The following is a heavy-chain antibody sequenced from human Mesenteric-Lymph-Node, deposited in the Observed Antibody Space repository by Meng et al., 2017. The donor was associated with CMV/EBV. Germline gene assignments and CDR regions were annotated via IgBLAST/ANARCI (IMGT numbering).Heavy chain of an antibody. Sequence: ASVKVSCKASGYTFIDYHMHWVRQAPGQGLEWMGWITPKSGGTNYAQKFQGRVTLTRDTSITAAYMELSSLRSEDTAVYYCARWLRGSGSYFDYWGQGTLVTVSS. CDR2: ITPKSGGT. V-gene: IGHV1-2*02. CDR3: ARWLRGSGSYFDY. D-gene: IGHD1-26*01. CDR1: GYTFIDYH. J-gene: IGHJ4*02.